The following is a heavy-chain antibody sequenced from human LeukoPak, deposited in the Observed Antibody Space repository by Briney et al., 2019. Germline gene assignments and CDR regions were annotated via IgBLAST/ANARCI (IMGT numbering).Heavy chain of an antibody. CDR1: GGSFSGYY. CDR2: INHSGST. D-gene: IGHD2-2*01. J-gene: IGHJ6*03. V-gene: IGHV4-34*01. Sequence: SETLSLTCAVYGGSFSGYYWNWIRQPPGKGLEWIGEINHSGSTNYNPSLKSRVYISIDTSKKQFSLKLTSVTAADTAVYYCAAGCTSSSCYWFYYADVWGRATAVTVPS. CDR3: AAGCTSSSCYWFYYADV.